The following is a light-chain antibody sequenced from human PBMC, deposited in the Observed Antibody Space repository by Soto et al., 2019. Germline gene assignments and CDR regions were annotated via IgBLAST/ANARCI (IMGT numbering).Light chain of an antibody. V-gene: IGLV2-8*02. J-gene: IGLJ1*01. CDR3: KSYAGSNTYV. Sequence: SALTQPPSASRSPGQSGTISCTGTKNDIGVYDFVSWYQHHPGKAPRLIIYEVVQRPSGVPDRFSGSKSGNTASLTVSALQAADEADYFCKSYAGSNTYVFGRGTKVTVL. CDR2: EVV. CDR1: KNDIGVYDF.